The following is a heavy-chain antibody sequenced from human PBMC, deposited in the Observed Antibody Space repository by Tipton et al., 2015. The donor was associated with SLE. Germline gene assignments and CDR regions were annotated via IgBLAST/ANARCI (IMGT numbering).Heavy chain of an antibody. CDR1: GFTFDDYA. CDR3: AKDRSGRFLEWSDPFDL. CDR2: IGWNSGYI. V-gene: IGHV3-9*01. J-gene: IGHJ3*01. Sequence: SLRLSCAASGFTFDDYAMHWVRQAPGKGLEWVSGIGWNSGYIGYADSVKGRFTLSRDNAKNSLYLLMNRLRPEDTALYYCAKDRSGRFLEWSDPFDLWGQGTMVTVSS. D-gene: IGHD3-3*01.